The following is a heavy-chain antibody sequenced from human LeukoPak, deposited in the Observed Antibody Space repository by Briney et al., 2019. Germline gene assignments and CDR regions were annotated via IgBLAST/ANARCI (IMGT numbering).Heavy chain of an antibody. CDR1: GGSISSGGYY. J-gene: IGHJ2*01. Sequence: SETLSLTCTVSGGSISSGGYYWSWIRQHPGKGLEWFGYIYYSGSTYYNPSLKNRVTISVDTSKNQFSLKLSSVTAADTAVHYCAREELQGWYFDLGGRGTLVTVSS. V-gene: IGHV4-31*03. CDR2: IYYSGST. D-gene: IGHD4-23*01. CDR3: AREELQGWYFDL.